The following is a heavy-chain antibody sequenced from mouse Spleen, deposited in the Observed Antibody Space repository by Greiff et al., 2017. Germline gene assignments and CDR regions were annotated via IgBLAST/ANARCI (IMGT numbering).Heavy chain of an antibody. CDR1: GFTFSDYG. CDR2: ISNLAYSI. Sequence: EVQRVESGGGLVKPGGSLKLSCAASGFTFSDYGMAWVRQAPGKGPEWVAFISNLAYSIYYADTVTGRFTISRENAKNTLYLEMSSLRSEDTAMYYCARHGPFDVWGAGTTVTVSS. CDR3: ARHGPFDV. V-gene: IGHV5-15*01. J-gene: IGHJ1*01.